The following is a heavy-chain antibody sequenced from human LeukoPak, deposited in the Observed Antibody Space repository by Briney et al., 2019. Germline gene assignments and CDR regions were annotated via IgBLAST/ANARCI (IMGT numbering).Heavy chain of an antibody. Sequence: ASVKVSCKASGYTFTGYYMHWVRQAPGQGLEWMGWINPNSGGTNYAQKFQGRVTMTRDTSISTAYMELSRLRSDDTAVYYCARAAAAGTVIDYWGQGTLVTVSS. D-gene: IGHD6-13*01. CDR2: INPNSGGT. CDR3: ARAAAAGTVIDY. V-gene: IGHV1-2*02. J-gene: IGHJ4*02. CDR1: GYTFTGYY.